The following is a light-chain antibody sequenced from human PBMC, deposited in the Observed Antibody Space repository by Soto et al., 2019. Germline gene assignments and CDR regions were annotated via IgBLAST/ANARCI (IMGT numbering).Light chain of an antibody. CDR1: QNVANY. J-gene: IGKJ1*01. CDR2: ESS. Sequence: IVLTQSAATLSLSAGERATLSCRASQNVANYLDWYQQKPGQAPRLLIYESSNRATGIAARFSGSGSGTDGTLTISSLQTEDGTVYYCQQRSNWTQTFGQGTKVDI. V-gene: IGKV3-11*01. CDR3: QQRSNWTQT.